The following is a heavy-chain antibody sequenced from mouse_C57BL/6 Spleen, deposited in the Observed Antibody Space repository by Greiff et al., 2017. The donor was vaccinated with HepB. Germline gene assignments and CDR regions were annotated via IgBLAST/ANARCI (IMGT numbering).Heavy chain of an antibody. D-gene: IGHD2-5*01. Sequence: QVQLQQSGPELVKPGASVKISCKASGYAFSSSWMNWVKQRPGKGLEWIGRIYPGDGDTNYNGKFKGKATLTADKSSSTAYMQLSSLTSEDSAVYFCAREEYSNYVWFAYWGQGTLVTVSA. V-gene: IGHV1-82*01. CDR3: AREEYSNYVWFAY. CDR1: GYAFSSSW. J-gene: IGHJ3*01. CDR2: IYPGDGDT.